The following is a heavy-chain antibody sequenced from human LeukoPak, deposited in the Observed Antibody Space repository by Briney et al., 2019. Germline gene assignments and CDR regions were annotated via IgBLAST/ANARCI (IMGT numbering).Heavy chain of an antibody. Sequence: ASVKVSCKASGGTFSSYAIGWVRQAPGQGLEWTGGIIPIFGTANYAQKFQGRVTITTDESTSTAYMELSSLRSEDTAVYYCARDRFGGTMVRGVIRLNAFDIWGQGTMVTVSS. CDR2: IIPIFGTA. CDR3: ARDRFGGTMVRGVIRLNAFDI. J-gene: IGHJ3*02. V-gene: IGHV1-69*05. CDR1: GGTFSSYA. D-gene: IGHD3-10*01.